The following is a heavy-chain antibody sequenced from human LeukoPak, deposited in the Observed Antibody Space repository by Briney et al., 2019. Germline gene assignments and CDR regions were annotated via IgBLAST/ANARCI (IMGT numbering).Heavy chain of an antibody. Sequence: GGSLRLSCAASGFTVSNSWMFWVRQAPGKGLMYVSEISIDGNRIRYVDSVKGRFTISRDGAKNTLFLQMNSLRDDDTAMYYCARGGLPGGFDYWGQGILVTVSS. J-gene: IGHJ4*02. CDR2: ISIDGNRI. V-gene: IGHV3-74*01. CDR1: GFTVSNSW. D-gene: IGHD7-27*01. CDR3: ARGGLPGGFDY.